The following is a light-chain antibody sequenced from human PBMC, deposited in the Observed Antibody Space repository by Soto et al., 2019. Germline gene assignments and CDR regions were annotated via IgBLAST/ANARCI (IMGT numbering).Light chain of an antibody. CDR3: LLYFGGAPDYV. V-gene: IGLV7-43*01. Sequence: QDVVTQEPSLTVSPGGTVTLTCASSTGEVTSAYYPNWFQQKPGQAPRPLIYGISNKHSWTPARISGSLLGGKAALTLSGAQPEDEAEYYCLLYFGGAPDYVFGTGTKVTAL. J-gene: IGLJ1*01. CDR2: GIS. CDR1: TGEVTSAYY.